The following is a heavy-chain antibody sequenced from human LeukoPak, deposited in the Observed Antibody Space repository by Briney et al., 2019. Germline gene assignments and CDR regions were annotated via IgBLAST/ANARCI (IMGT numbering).Heavy chain of an antibody. CDR3: ARDRNLVLWFGELLYWFDP. Sequence: GASVKVSCKAAGYTFTSYAISWVRQAPGQGLEWMGWLSTYNGKTNYAQKFQGRVTMTTDTSTSTAYMELRSLRSDDTAVYYCARDRNLVLWFGELLYWFDPWGQGTLVTVSS. V-gene: IGHV1-18*01. CDR2: LSTYNGKT. D-gene: IGHD3-10*01. CDR1: GYTFTSYA. J-gene: IGHJ5*02.